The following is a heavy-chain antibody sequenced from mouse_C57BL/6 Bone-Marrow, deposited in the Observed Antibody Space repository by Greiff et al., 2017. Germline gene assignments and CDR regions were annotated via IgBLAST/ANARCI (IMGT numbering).Heavy chain of an antibody. CDR3: ARNDGYSWYFDV. J-gene: IGHJ1*03. V-gene: IGHV1-61*01. D-gene: IGHD2-3*01. CDR1: GYTFTSYW. Sequence: QVQLQQPGAELVRPGSSVKLSCKASGYTFTSYWLDWVKQRPGQGLEWIGNIYPSDSETHYNQKFKDQATLTVDQSSSTAYMQLSSLTSEDSAVYYCARNDGYSWYFDVWGTGTTVTVSS. CDR2: IYPSDSET.